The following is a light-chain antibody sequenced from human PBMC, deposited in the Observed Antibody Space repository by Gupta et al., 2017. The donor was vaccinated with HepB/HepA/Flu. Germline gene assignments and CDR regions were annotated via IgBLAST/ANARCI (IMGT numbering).Light chain of an antibody. CDR3: QKYYSAPPT. CDR2: AAS. Sequence: DIRMTQSPSSLSASVGDRVTITCRASQGISNYLAWYQQKPGKVPKLLIYAASTLQSGAPSRFSGSGSGTEFTLTISTLQPEDVATYYCQKYYSAPPTLGGGTKVEIK. CDR1: QGISNY. V-gene: IGKV1-27*01. J-gene: IGKJ4*01.